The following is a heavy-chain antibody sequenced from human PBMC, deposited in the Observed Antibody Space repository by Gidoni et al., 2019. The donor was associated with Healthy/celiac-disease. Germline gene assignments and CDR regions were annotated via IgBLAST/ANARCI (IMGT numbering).Heavy chain of an antibody. D-gene: IGHD3-3*01. CDR1: GFTVSSNY. CDR3: ARGQGDFWSGYYLGY. V-gene: IGHV3-66*01. J-gene: IGHJ4*02. Sequence: EVQLVESGGGLVQPEGSLRLSCAASGFTVSSNYMSWVRQAPGKGLEWVSVIYSGGSTYSAGSVKGRFTISRDNSKNTLYRQMNSLRAEDTAVYYCARGQGDFWSGYYLGYWGQGTLVTVSS. CDR2: IYSGGST.